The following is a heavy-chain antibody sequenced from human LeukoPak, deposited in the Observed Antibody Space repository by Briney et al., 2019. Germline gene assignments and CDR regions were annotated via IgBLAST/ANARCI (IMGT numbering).Heavy chain of an antibody. Sequence: GGSLRLSCVASGFTFSNYAMTWFRLAPGRGLEWVSSIRGIRGSNAVKGYADSVRGRFANSRDNSENTLYLQMSNLRAEDTAVYYCARDVHSGSYQGDAFDIWGQGTMVTVSS. V-gene: IGHV3-23*01. CDR2: IRGIRGSNAVK. CDR3: ARDVHSGSYQGDAFDI. D-gene: IGHD1-26*01. CDR1: GFTFSNYA. J-gene: IGHJ3*02.